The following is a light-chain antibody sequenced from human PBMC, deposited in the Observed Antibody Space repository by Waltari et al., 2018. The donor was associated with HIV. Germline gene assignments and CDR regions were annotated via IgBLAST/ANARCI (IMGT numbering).Light chain of an antibody. CDR2: DVS. CDR3: GSYTSSSTLV. Sequence: SALTQPASASGSPAQSITISSTRTSSDVGAYHFLPWYQQHPGKAPKHMIYDVSSRPSGVSDRFSGSKSGNTASLTISGLQAEDEADYYCGSYTSSSTLVFGGGTKLTVL. V-gene: IGLV2-14*03. J-gene: IGLJ3*02. CDR1: SSDVGAYHF.